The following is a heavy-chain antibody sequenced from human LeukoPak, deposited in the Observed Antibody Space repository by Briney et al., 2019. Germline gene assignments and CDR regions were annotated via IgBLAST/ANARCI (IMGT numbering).Heavy chain of an antibody. J-gene: IGHJ4*02. Sequence: PSETLSLTCTVSGGSISSGGYYWSWIRQHPGKGLEWIGYIYDSGSTNYNPSLKSRVTISVDTSKNQFSLKLSSVTAADTAVYYCARSLVGATTGYDYWGQGTLVTVSS. CDR3: ARSLVGATTGYDY. CDR2: IYDSGST. V-gene: IGHV4-61*08. D-gene: IGHD1-26*01. CDR1: GGSISSGGYY.